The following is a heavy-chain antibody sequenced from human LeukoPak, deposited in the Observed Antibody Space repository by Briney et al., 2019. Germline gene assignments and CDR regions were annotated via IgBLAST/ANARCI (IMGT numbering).Heavy chain of an antibody. CDR1: GGTFSSYA. D-gene: IGHD2-2*01. CDR3: AREPAYGGGKEYYFDY. J-gene: IGHJ4*02. V-gene: IGHV1-69*13. CDR2: IIPIFGTA. Sequence: GASVKVSCKASGGTFSSYAISWVRQAPGRGLEWMGGIIPIFGTANYAQKFQGRVTITADESTSTAYMELSSLRSEDTAVYYCAREPAYGGGKEYYFDYWGQGTLVTVSS.